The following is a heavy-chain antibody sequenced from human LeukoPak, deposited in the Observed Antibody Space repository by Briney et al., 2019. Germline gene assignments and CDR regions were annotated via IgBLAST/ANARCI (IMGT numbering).Heavy chain of an antibody. CDR3: ARVSMTAVSYYFDY. Sequence: SETLSLTCTVSGGSIRSYYWSWIRQPPGKGLEGIGYIYYSGSTNYNPSLKGRVTISVDTSKNQFSLKLSSVTAADTAVYYCARVSMTAVSYYFDYWGQGTLVTVSS. CDR1: GGSIRSYY. CDR2: IYYSGST. D-gene: IGHD4-11*01. J-gene: IGHJ4*02. V-gene: IGHV4-59*01.